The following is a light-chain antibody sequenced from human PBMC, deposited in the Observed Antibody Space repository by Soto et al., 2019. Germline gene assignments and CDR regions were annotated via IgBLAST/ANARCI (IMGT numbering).Light chain of an antibody. CDR2: KAS. Sequence: DIQMTQSPSTLSASVGDRVTITCRASQSISSWLAWYQQNPGKAPKVLIYKASSLESGVPSRFSGSGSGTEFTLTISSLQPDDFATYYCQQYNSYPYTFGQGTKVDIK. V-gene: IGKV1-5*03. CDR3: QQYNSYPYT. CDR1: QSISSW. J-gene: IGKJ2*01.